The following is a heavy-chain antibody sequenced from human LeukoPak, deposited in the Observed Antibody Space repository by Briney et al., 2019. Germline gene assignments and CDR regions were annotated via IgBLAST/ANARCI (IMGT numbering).Heavy chain of an antibody. J-gene: IGHJ4*02. D-gene: IGHD5-18*01. CDR1: GGSISSYY. V-gene: IGHV4-59*01. CDR3: ASGDTAMVEDY. Sequence: SETLSLTCVVSGGSISSYYWSWIRQPPGKGLEWIGYIDYSGSTNYNPSLKSRVTIAVDPSKSQFSLKLGSVTAADTAVYYCASGDTAMVEDYWGQGTLVTVSS. CDR2: IDYSGST.